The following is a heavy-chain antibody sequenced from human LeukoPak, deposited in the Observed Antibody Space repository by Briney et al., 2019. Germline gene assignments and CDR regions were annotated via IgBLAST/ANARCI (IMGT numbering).Heavy chain of an antibody. J-gene: IGHJ3*02. CDR1: GGTFSSYA. V-gene: IGHV1-69*13. CDR2: IIPVFGTA. Sequence: SVKVSCKASGGTFSSYAISWVRQAPGQGLEWMGGIIPVFGTANYAQKFQGRVTITADESTSTAYMELSSLRPEDTAVYYCARDRVVGLGIDNAFDIWGHGTMVTVSS. D-gene: IGHD2-15*01. CDR3: ARDRVVGLGIDNAFDI.